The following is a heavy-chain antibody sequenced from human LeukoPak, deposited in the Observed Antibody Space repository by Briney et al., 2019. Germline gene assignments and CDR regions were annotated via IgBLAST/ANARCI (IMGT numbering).Heavy chain of an antibody. CDR1: GFTFSTYS. D-gene: IGHD3-22*01. V-gene: IGHV3-21*04. CDR3: AKSHSSGYYVPAGDY. CDR2: ISSSSSYI. J-gene: IGHJ4*02. Sequence: GGSLRLSCAASGFTFSTYSMNWVRQAPGKGLEWVSSISSSSSYIYYADSVKGRFTISRDNAKNSLYLQMNSLRAEDTAVYYCAKSHSSGYYVPAGDYWGQGTLVTVSS.